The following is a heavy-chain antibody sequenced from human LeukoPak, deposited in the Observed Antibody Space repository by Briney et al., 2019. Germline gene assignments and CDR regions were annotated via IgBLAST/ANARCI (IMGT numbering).Heavy chain of an antibody. CDR2: ISGSGGST. J-gene: IGHJ4*02. V-gene: IGHV3-23*01. D-gene: IGHD3-3*01. CDR3: AKAQAPYYDFWSGYHD. Sequence: GGSLRLSCAASGFTFSSYAMSWVRQAPGKGLEWVSGISGSGGSTYYADSVKGRFTISRDNSKSTLFLQMNSLRTEDTAVYYCAKAQAPYYDFWSGYHDWGQGTLVTVSS. CDR1: GFTFSSYA.